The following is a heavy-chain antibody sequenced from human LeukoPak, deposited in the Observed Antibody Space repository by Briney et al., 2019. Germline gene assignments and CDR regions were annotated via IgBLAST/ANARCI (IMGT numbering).Heavy chain of an antibody. CDR1: GGSISSGSYY. D-gene: IGHD2-21*01. Sequence: SQTLSLPCTVSGGSISSGSYYWSWIRQPAGKELEWNGPIYTSGSTNYNPSLKSRVTISVDTSKNQFSLKLSYVTAADTSVYYCARDLRLVIAAGWFDPWGQGTLVTASS. V-gene: IGHV4-61*02. J-gene: IGHJ5*02. CDR3: ARDLRLVIAAGWFDP. CDR2: IYTSGST.